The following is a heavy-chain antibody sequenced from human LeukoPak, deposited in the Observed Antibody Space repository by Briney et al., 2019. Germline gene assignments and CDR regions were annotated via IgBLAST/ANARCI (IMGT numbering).Heavy chain of an antibody. V-gene: IGHV4-39*01. D-gene: IGHD3-10*01. CDR1: GGSISSSSYY. Sequence: SETLSLTCTVSGGSISSSSYYWGWIRQPPGKGLEWIGSIYYSGSTYYNPSLKSRVTISVDTSKNQFSLKLSSVTAADTAVYYCARPVGDTTVVRGVIITTLYFDYWGQGTLVTVSS. CDR2: IYYSGST. CDR3: ARPVGDTTVVRGVIITTLYFDY. J-gene: IGHJ4*02.